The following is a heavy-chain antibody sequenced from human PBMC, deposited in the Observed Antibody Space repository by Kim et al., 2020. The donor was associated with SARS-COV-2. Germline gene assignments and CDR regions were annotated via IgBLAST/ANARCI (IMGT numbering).Heavy chain of an antibody. CDR3: ARHSTAYLTTSYWFDP. V-gene: IGHV4-39*01. J-gene: IGHJ5*02. D-gene: IGHD4-17*01. Sequence: PSLESRVTIAVDTSKNQFSLKIGFVTAADTALYYCARHSTAYLTTSYWFDPWGQGTLVTVSS.